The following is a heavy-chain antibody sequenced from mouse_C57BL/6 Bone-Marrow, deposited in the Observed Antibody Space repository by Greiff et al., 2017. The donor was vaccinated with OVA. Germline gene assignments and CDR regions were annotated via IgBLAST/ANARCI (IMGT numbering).Heavy chain of an antibody. D-gene: IGHD1-1*02. CDR3: GRHAWVAWFAY. J-gene: IGHJ3*01. CDR1: GFTFSSYG. CDR2: ISSGGSYT. Sequence: DVKLVESGGDLVKPGGSLRLSCAASGFTFSSYGMSWVRQTPDKRLEWVATISSGGSYTSYPDSVKGRFTISRDNAKNTLYLQMSSLKSEDTAMYYCGRHAWVAWFAYWGQGTLVTVSA. V-gene: IGHV5-6*02.